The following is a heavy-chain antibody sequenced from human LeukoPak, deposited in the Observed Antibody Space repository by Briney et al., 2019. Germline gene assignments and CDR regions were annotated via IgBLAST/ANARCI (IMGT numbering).Heavy chain of an antibody. Sequence: GGSLRLSCAASGFTFSRYWMHWVRQAPGKGLVWVSRINSDGSSTSYADSVKGRFAISRDNAKNTLYLQMSSLRAEDTAVYYCATHRAYGFDYWGQGALVTVTS. J-gene: IGHJ4*02. V-gene: IGHV3-74*01. CDR2: INSDGSST. D-gene: IGHD2-8*01. CDR3: ATHRAYGFDY. CDR1: GFTFSRYW.